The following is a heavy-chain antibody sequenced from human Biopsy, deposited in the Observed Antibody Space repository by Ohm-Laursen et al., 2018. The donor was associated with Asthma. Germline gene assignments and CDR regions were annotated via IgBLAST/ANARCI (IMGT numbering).Heavy chain of an antibody. CDR1: GDSINSGGYS. V-gene: IGHV4-30-2*01. D-gene: IGHD3-22*01. Sequence: SETLSLTCAVSGDSINSGGYSWKWIRHPPGKGPEWVCYPFHSGAPHYNPSLKSRVTISVDRSKRQFSLKVNSVTAADTAVYYCARMITMIQAANYYSYAMDVWGQGTTVTVSS. J-gene: IGHJ6*02. CDR3: ARMITMIQAANYYSYAMDV. CDR2: PFHSGAP.